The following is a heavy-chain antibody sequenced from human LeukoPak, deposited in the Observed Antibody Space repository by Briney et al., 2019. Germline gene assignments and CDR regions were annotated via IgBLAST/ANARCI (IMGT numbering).Heavy chain of an antibody. CDR2: IYTAGNT. CDR3: ARGQIDLLRNYFDS. J-gene: IGHJ4*02. V-gene: IGHV3-66*01. CDR1: GFIVSHKY. Sequence: GGSLRLSCAASGFIVSHKYMAWVRQAPGKGLEWLSIIYTAGNTVSAESVKGRFIIPRDNSRNTVHLQMNSLRDDDTAVYYCARGQIDLLRNYFDSWGPGTLVAVSS. D-gene: IGHD3-22*01.